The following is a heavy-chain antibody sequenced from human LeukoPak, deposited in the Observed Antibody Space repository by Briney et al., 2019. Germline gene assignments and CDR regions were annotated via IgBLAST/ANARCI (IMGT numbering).Heavy chain of an antibody. CDR3: AILSWDGRGSFY. CDR1: GFTFSTYS. J-gene: IGHJ4*02. V-gene: IGHV3-23*01. CDR2: IRSGGENT. D-gene: IGHD2/OR15-2a*01. Sequence: GGSLRLSCAASGFTFSTYSMSWVRQAPGKGLEWVSAIRSGGENTYYADSVRGRFAISRDNSRGTLSLQMNSLRAEDTAVYFCAILSWDGRGSFYWGQGTLVTVSS.